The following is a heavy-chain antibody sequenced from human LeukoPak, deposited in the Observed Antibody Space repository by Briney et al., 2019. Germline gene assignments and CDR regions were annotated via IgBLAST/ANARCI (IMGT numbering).Heavy chain of an antibody. D-gene: IGHD6-13*01. CDR3: AKAGYSSSWPFDY. CDR2: IKEDGSER. J-gene: IGHJ4*02. CDR1: GFIFSSHW. Sequence: GGSLRLSCAASGFIFSSHWMSWVRQAPGEGLEWVAHIKEDGSERYYGDSVKGRFTISRDNAKNSLYLQMNSLRAEDTAVYYCAKAGYSSSWPFDYWGQGTLVIVSS. V-gene: IGHV3-7*04.